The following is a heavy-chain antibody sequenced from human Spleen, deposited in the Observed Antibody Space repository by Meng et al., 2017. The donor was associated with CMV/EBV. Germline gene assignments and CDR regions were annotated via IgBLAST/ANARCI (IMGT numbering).Heavy chain of an antibody. D-gene: IGHD3-3*01. V-gene: IGHV1-69*05. Sequence: SVKVSCKASGGTFSSYAISWVRQAPGQGLEWMGGIIPIFGTANYAQKFQGRVTITTDESTSTAYMELSSLRPDDTAVYYCAKVAGGSEWTHDYWGQGTLVTVSS. J-gene: IGHJ4*02. CDR1: GGTFSSYA. CDR2: IIPIFGTA. CDR3: AKVAGGSEWTHDY.